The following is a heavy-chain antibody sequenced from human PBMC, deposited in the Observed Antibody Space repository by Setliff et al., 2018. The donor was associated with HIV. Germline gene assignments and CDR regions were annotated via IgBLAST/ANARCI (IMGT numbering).Heavy chain of an antibody. V-gene: IGHV4-39*07. CDR3: ARIAFWAAAGINYYYYMDV. J-gene: IGHJ6*03. D-gene: IGHD6-13*01. CDR2: IFHSGST. CDR1: GGSINNISYY. Sequence: SETLSLTCTVSGGSINNISYYWGWIRQPPRKGLEWIGHIFHSGSTYYNPSLKSRVTISVDTSRNQFSLKLSSATAADTAVYYCARIAFWAAAGINYYYYMDVWGKGTTVTVSS.